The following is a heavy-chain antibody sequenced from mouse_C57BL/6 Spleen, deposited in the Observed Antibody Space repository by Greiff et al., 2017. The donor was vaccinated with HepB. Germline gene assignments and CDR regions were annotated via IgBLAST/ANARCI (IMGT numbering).Heavy chain of an antibody. V-gene: IGHV1-53*01. D-gene: IGHD1-1*01. CDR3: ARGYYGSSVGEGFDY. CDR2: INPSNGGT. Sequence: VQLQQSGTELVKPGASVKLSCKASGYTFTSYWMHWVKQRPGQGLEWIGNINPSNGGTNYNEKFKSKATLPVDKSSSTAYMQLSSLTSEDSAVYYCARGYYGSSVGEGFDYWGQGTTLTVSS. J-gene: IGHJ2*01. CDR1: GYTFTSYW.